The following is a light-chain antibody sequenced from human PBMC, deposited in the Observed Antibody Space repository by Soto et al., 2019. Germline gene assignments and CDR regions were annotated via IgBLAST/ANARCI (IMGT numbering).Light chain of an antibody. CDR1: SSDVDGYNY. CDR3: SSYTSSSTGG. J-gene: IGLJ1*01. V-gene: IGLV2-14*01. CDR2: DVN. Sequence: QSVLTQPASVSGSPGQSITISCTGTSSDVDGYNYVSWYQQHPGKAHKLMIYDVNNRPSGVSNRLTGSKSGNTASLTISGLQAEDEADYYCSSYTSSSTGGFGTGTKVTVL.